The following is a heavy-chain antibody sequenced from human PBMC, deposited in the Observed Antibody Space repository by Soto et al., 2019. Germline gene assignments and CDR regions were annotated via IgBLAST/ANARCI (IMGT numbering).Heavy chain of an antibody. CDR1: GGSISSSSYY. J-gene: IGHJ4*02. CDR2: IYYSGST. Sequence: SETLSLTCTVSGGSISSSSYYWGWIRQPPGKGLEWIGTIYYSGSTYYNLSLKSRVTISVDTSKNQFSLKLSSVTAADTAVYYCARVWYGSGGYYITLNYFDYWGQGTLVTVSS. V-gene: IGHV4-39*01. D-gene: IGHD3-10*01. CDR3: ARVWYGSGGYYITLNYFDY.